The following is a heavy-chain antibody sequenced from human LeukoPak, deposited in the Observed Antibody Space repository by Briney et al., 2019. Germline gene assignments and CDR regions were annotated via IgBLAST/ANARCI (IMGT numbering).Heavy chain of an antibody. CDR1: GGSFSGYY. Sequence: SETLSLTCAVYGGSFSGYYWSWIRQPPGKGLEGIGEINHSGSTNYNPSLRSRVTISVDTSKNQFSLKLSSVTAADTAVYYCARHGISGWYIDDYWGQGTLVTVSS. CDR2: INHSGST. V-gene: IGHV4-34*01. CDR3: ARHGISGWYIDDY. J-gene: IGHJ4*02. D-gene: IGHD6-19*01.